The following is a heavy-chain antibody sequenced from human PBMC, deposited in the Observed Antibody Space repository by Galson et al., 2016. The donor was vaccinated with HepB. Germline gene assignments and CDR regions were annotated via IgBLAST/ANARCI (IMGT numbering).Heavy chain of an antibody. D-gene: IGHD2/OR15-2a*01. CDR1: GYTFTTSG. V-gene: IGHV1-18*01. J-gene: IGHJ4*02. CDR2: ISTYSGNT. Sequence: SVKVSCKASGYTFTTSGISWVQQAPGQGLEWMGWISTYSGNTKYAQNFQGGLTLTTDSSTTTADMELRSLRFDDTALYYCARDVQYRFDSWGQGTLVTVSS. CDR3: ARDVQYRFDS.